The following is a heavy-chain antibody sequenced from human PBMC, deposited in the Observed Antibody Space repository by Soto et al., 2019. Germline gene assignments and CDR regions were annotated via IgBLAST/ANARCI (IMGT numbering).Heavy chain of an antibody. J-gene: IGHJ2*01. CDR2: IYYSGST. CDR1: GGSISSSSYY. V-gene: IGHV4-39*01. Sequence: QLQLQESGPGLVKPSETLSLTCTVSGGSISSSSYYWGWIRQPPGKGLEWIGSIYYSGSTYYNPSLKSRVTISVDTSKNQFSLKLSSVPAADTAVYYCARQGDGYGSSYWYFDLWGRGTLVTVSS. D-gene: IGHD5-12*01. CDR3: ARQGDGYGSSYWYFDL.